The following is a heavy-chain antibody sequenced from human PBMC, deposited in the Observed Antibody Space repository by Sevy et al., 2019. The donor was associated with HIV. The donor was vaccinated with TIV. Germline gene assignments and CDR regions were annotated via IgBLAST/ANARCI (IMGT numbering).Heavy chain of an antibody. D-gene: IGHD1-1*01. V-gene: IGHV3-74*01. Sequence: GGSLRLSCTTSGFTFSTYWMRWVRQGPGKGPVWVSRINGDGSTTNYADSVKGRFTISRDNAKNTLYLQMSSLRAEDTAVYYCARDLREHNLWGQGTLVTVSS. J-gene: IGHJ4*02. CDR2: INGDGSTT. CDR3: ARDLREHNL. CDR1: GFTFSTYW.